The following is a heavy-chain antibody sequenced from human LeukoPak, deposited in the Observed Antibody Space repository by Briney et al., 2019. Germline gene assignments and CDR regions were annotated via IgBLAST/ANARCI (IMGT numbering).Heavy chain of an antibody. CDR3: ARAVHGGDYGAFDI. D-gene: IGHD4-17*01. J-gene: IGHJ3*02. CDR2: IYTSGST. CDR1: GGSISSGSYY. V-gene: IGHV4-61*02. Sequence: SETLSLTCTVSGGSISSGSYYWSWIRRPAGKGLEWIGRIYTSGSTNYNPSLKSRVTISVDTSKNQFSLKLSSVTAADTAVYYCARAVHGGDYGAFDIWGQGTMVTVSA.